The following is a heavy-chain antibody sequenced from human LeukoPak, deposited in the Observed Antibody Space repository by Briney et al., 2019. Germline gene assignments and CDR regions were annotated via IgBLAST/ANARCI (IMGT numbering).Heavy chain of an antibody. Sequence: APVKVSCKASGYTFTGYYMHWVRQAPGQGLEWMGRINPNSGGTNYAQKFQGRVTMTRDTSISTAYMELSRLRSDDTAVYYCASVPGGVGAAAYWGQGTLVTVSS. CDR2: INPNSGGT. V-gene: IGHV1-2*06. CDR3: ASVPGGVGAAAY. CDR1: GYTFTGYY. D-gene: IGHD6-13*01. J-gene: IGHJ4*02.